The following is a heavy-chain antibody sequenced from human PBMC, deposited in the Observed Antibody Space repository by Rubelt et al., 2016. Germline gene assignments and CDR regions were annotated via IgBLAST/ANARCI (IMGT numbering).Heavy chain of an antibody. Sequence: PGGSLRLSCAASGFTFSTYGMTWVRQAPGKGLEWVSAISGSGGSTYYADSVKGRFTISRDNSKNTLYLQMNSLRAEDTAVYYCARSMAGVVESWGQGTLVTVSS. CDR2: ISGSGGST. CDR3: ARSMAGVVES. V-gene: IGHV3-23*01. CDR1: GFTFSTYG. D-gene: IGHD6-19*01. J-gene: IGHJ4*02.